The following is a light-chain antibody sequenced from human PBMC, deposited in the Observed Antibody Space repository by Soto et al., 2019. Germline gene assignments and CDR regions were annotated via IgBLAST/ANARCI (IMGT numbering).Light chain of an antibody. CDR2: SNT. CDR3: AAWDDSLNGVV. V-gene: IGLV1-44*01. CDR1: SSNIGSHT. J-gene: IGLJ2*01. Sequence: QSVLTQPPSASGIPGQTIAISCSGGSSNIGSHTVNWYQQLPGTAPRLLIYSNTQRPSGVPDRFSGSKSGTSASLAISGLQSEYEGDYYCAAWDDSLNGVVFGGGTKLTVL.